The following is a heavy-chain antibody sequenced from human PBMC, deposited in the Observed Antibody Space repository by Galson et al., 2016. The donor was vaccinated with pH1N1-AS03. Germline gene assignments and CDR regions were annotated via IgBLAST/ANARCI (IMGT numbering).Heavy chain of an antibody. CDR2: ISHSGNT. Sequence: LSLTCAVSSYSISSGFHWAWVRQPPSKGLEWIGTISHSGNTYYNPSLKSRVTMSVDTSKNQFSLKLSSVTAADAAVYYCARFSGSYQFDYWGQGTLVTVSS. J-gene: IGHJ4*02. D-gene: IGHD1-26*01. CDR3: ARFSGSYQFDY. CDR1: SYSISSGFH. V-gene: IGHV4-38-2*01.